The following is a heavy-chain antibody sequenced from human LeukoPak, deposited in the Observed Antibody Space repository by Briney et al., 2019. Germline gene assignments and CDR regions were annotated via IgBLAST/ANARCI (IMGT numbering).Heavy chain of an antibody. J-gene: IGHJ4*02. D-gene: IGHD3-10*01. CDR3: ARRGNYYFDS. CDR2: IYPGDPDT. Sequence: GESLKISCKGSGYSFTSYWIAWVRQMPGRGQEWMGVIYPGDPDTRYSPSFQGQVTISADKSITTAYLQWSSLKASDTAIYYCARRGNYYFDSWGQGTLVTVSS. CDR1: GYSFTSYW. V-gene: IGHV5-51*01.